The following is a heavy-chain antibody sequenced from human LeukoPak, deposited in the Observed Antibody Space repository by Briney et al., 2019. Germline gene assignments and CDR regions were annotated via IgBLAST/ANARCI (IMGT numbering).Heavy chain of an antibody. J-gene: IGHJ2*01. CDR1: GGSISSGSYY. V-gene: IGHV4-61*02. CDR3: ARTRSSGWSGSYWYFDL. D-gene: IGHD6-19*01. CDR2: IYTSGST. Sequence: PSQTLSLTCTVSGGSISSGSYYWSWIRQPAGKGLEWIGRIYTSGSTNYNPSLKSRVTISVDTSKNQFSLKLSSVTAADTAVYYCARTRSSGWSGSYWYFDLWGRGTLVTVSS.